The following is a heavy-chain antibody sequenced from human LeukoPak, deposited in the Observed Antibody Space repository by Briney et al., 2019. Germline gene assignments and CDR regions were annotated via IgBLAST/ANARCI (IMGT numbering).Heavy chain of an antibody. CDR2: INHSGST. D-gene: IGHD2-2*01. V-gene: IGHV4-34*01. J-gene: IGHJ4*02. CDR3: ARQYCSSASCYFDY. CDR1: GESFSGYY. Sequence: SETLSLTCAVYGESFSGYYWSWIRQPPGKGLEWIGEINHSGSTNYNPSLKSRVTISVDTSKNQFSLKLTSVTAADTAVYYCARQYCSSASCYFDYWGQGTLVTVSS.